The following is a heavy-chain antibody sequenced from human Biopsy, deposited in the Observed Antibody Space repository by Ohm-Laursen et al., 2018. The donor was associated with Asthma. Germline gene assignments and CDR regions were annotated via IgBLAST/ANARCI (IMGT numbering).Heavy chain of an antibody. CDR3: ARKAGSCISRTCYSLDF. CDR1: GGTFNTYV. Sequence: EASVKVSCNSLGGTFNTYVIGWVRQAPGQGLEWMGGINSVFGTTTYPQKFQDRVTITADDSTSTVYMELSSLRSEDTAVYYCARKAGSCISRTCYSLDFWGQGTLGTVSS. CDR2: INSVFGTT. V-gene: IGHV1-69*13. D-gene: IGHD2-2*01. J-gene: IGHJ4*02.